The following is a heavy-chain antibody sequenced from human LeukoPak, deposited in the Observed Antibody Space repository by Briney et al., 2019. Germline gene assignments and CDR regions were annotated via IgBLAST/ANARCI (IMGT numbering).Heavy chain of an antibody. V-gene: IGHV3-74*01. CDR1: GNYW. D-gene: IGHD2-21*02. Sequence: PGGSLRLSCAASGNYWMHWVRQVPGKGLVWVSHINSDGSWTSYADSVKGRFTISKDNAQNSMYLQMNSLRVEDTAVYYCTSWGDTTAEYFQRWGQGTLVTVSS. J-gene: IGHJ1*01. CDR2: INSDGSWT. CDR3: TSWGDTTAEYFQR.